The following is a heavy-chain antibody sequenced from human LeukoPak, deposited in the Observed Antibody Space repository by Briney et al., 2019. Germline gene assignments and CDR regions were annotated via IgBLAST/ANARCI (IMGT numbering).Heavy chain of an antibody. CDR3: ARDIAVAPNWFDP. CDR2: IYTSGST. J-gene: IGHJ5*02. Sequence: GRIYTSGSTNYTPSLKSRVTMSVDTSKNQFSLKLSSVTAADTAVYYCARDIAVAPNWFDPWGQGTLVTVSS. V-gene: IGHV4-4*07. D-gene: IGHD6-19*01.